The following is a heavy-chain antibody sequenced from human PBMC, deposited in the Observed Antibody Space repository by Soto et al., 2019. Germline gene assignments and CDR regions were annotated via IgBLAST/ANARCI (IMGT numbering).Heavy chain of an antibody. J-gene: IGHJ5*02. D-gene: IGHD3-3*01. Sequence: SETLSLTCAVYGGSFSGYYWHWIRQPPGKGLEWIGEINHSGSTNYNPSLKSRVTISGDTSKNQFSLRLNSVTAADSAVYYCGRSPILGVVLGKGGTCFAPWGQATVVTASS. V-gene: IGHV4-34*01. CDR1: GGSFSGYY. CDR3: GRSPILGVVLGKGGTCFAP. CDR2: INHSGST.